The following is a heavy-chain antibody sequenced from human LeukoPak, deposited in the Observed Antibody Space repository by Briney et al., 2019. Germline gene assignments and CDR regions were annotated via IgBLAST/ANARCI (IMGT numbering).Heavy chain of an antibody. Sequence: GGSLRLSCAASGFMFSNYWMHWVRQAPGKGLVWVSRMTPDGSSTNYADSVTGRFTISRDSAENTLYLQMNSLRAEDTAVYYCARAQYYSDSTGYYYLHYWGQGTLVTVSS. CDR1: GFMFSNYW. CDR3: ARAQYYSDSTGYYYLHY. J-gene: IGHJ4*02. CDR2: MTPDGSST. V-gene: IGHV3-74*01. D-gene: IGHD3-22*01.